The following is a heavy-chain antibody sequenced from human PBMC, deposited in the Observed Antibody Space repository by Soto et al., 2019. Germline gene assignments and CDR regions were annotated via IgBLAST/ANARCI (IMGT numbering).Heavy chain of an antibody. D-gene: IGHD6-19*01. V-gene: IGHV3-30*18. Sequence: GGSLGLSCAASGFTFSSYGLHWVRQAPGKGLEWVAVISSDGSNKDYADSVKGRFTISRDNSKNTLLLEMNSLRTEDTAVYYCAKDLSWHSSGHDYWGQGTLVTVSS. CDR3: AKDLSWHSSGHDY. CDR2: ISSDGSNK. CDR1: GFTFSSYG. J-gene: IGHJ4*02.